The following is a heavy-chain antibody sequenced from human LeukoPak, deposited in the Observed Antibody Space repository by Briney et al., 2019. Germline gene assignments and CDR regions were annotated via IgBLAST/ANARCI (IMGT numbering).Heavy chain of an antibody. Sequence: ASVKVSCKASGYTFTSYGISWVRQATGQGLEWMGWMNPNSGNTGYAQKLQGRVTITRNTSISTAYMELSSLRSEDTAVYYCARAGVLRFLEWLSDWGQGTLVTVSS. CDR2: MNPNSGNT. D-gene: IGHD3-3*01. CDR3: ARAGVLRFLEWLSD. J-gene: IGHJ4*02. CDR1: GYTFTSYG. V-gene: IGHV1-8*03.